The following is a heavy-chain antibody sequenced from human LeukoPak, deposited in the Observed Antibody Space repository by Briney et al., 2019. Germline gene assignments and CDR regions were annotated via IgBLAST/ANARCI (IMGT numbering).Heavy chain of an antibody. J-gene: IGHJ6*02. Sequence: SGNVSCTASGGTFSSYGISSVRQAPGHRPELMGRIIPKLDIANYAPTLQGTVTISADKSTSTAYMEQSSLRSEDTAVYYCARENITVTDGYYYYSLDVWGQGTTVTVSS. CDR2: IIPKLDIA. V-gene: IGHV1-69*04. CDR1: GGTFSSYG. D-gene: IGHD4-17*01. CDR3: ARENITVTDGYYYYSLDV.